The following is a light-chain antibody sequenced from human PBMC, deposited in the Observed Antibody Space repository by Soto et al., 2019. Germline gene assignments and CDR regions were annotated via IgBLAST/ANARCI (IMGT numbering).Light chain of an antibody. Sequence: ETVMTQTPATLSVSPGDRATLSCRASQSISTNLALYQQKPDQAPRLLIYDASTRATGIPARFSGSGSGTEFTLTISSLLSEDFAVYSCQQYNNWPLTFGGGTKVEIK. CDR3: QQYNNWPLT. CDR2: DAS. CDR1: QSISTN. V-gene: IGKV3D-15*01. J-gene: IGKJ4*01.